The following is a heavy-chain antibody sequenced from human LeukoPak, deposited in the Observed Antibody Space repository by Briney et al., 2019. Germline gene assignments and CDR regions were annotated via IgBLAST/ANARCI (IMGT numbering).Heavy chain of an antibody. V-gene: IGHV3-23*01. CDR2: ISGSGGST. D-gene: IGHD4-17*01. J-gene: IGHJ4*02. CDR3: ASLRVGDYDFDY. CDR1: GFTFSSYA. Sequence: GGSLRLSYAASGFTFSSYAMSWVRQAPGKGLEWVSAISGSGGSTYYADSVKGRFTISRDNSKNTLYLQMNSLRAEDTAVYYCASLRVGDYDFDYWGQGTLVTVSS.